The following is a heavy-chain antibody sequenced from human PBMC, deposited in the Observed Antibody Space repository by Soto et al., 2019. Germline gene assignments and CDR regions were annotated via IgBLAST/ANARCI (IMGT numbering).Heavy chain of an antibody. V-gene: IGHV3-13*04. CDR3: VRGSSRAVWFGEFLY. CDR1: GFTFSSYD. Sequence: EVQLVESGGGLVQPGASLRLSCAASGFTFSSYDMHWVRQAAGKGLEWVSGFGFAGDTYYAGSVKGRFTISRENAKNSLYLQMNSLRAGDTAVYYCVRGSSRAVWFGEFLYWGQGILVTVSS. D-gene: IGHD3-10*01. J-gene: IGHJ4*02. CDR2: FGFAGDT.